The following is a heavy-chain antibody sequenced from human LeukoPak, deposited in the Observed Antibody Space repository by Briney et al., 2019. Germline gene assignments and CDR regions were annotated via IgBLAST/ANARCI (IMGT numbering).Heavy chain of an antibody. CDR2: INLDGSAE. CDR1: GFIFSSYA. D-gene: IGHD1-26*01. CDR3: ARDHISAYYDY. Sequence: PGGSLRLSCAGSGFIFSSYAMTWVRQAPGKGLEWVANINLDGSAEYYVGSVRGRFTISRDNSKNSLYLQMNSLRAEDTAVYYCARDHISAYYDYWGQGTLVTVSS. V-gene: IGHV3-7*01. J-gene: IGHJ4*02.